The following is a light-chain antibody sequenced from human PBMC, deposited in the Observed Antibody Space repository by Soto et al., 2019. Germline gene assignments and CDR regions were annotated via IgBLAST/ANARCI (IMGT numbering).Light chain of an antibody. V-gene: IGKV1-39*01. CDR2: AAS. J-gene: IGKJ1*01. Sequence: DIQMTQSPSSLSASVGDRVTITCRASQSISSYLHWYQQKPGKAPKLLIYAASNLPSGVPSRFSASGSGTDFTLTLNSLXXXXFATYYCQQYNTYSQAFGQGTKVDIK. CDR3: QQYNTYSQA. CDR1: QSISSY.